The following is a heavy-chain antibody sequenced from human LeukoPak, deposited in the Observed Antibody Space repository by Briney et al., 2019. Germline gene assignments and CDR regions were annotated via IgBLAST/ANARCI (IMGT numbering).Heavy chain of an antibody. CDR1: GGSISSGSYY. J-gene: IGHJ4*02. CDR3: ARRATATGSWGYFDY. Sequence: PSQTLSLTCTVSGGSISSGSYYWGWIRQPAGKGLEWIGRIYTSGSTNYNPSLKSRVTISVDTSKNQFSLKLSSVTAADTAVYYCARRATATGSWGYFDYWGQGTLVTVSS. V-gene: IGHV4-61*02. D-gene: IGHD7-27*01. CDR2: IYTSGST.